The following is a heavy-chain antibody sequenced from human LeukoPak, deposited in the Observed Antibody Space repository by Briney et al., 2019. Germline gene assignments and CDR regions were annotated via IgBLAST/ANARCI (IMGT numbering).Heavy chain of an antibody. V-gene: IGHV4-4*07. CDR3: ARASNYKYDFWSGYYTV. CDR2: IYTSGST. Sequence: PSETLSLTCTVSGGSISSYYWSWIRQPAGKGLEWIGRIYTSGSTNYNPSLKSRVTISVDKSKNQFSLKLSSVTAADTAVYYCARASNYKYDFWSGYYTVWGQGTLVTASS. D-gene: IGHD3-3*01. CDR1: GGSISSYY. J-gene: IGHJ4*02.